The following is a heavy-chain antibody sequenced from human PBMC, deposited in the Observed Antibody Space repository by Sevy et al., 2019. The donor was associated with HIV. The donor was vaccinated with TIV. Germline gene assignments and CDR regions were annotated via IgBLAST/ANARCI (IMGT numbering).Heavy chain of an antibody. V-gene: IGHV3-30*18. CDR3: AKESGSYYDFWSGHDAFDI. J-gene: IGHJ3*02. D-gene: IGHD3-3*01. CDR2: ISYDGSSK. CDR1: GFNFSSYG. Sequence: GGSLRLSCAASGFNFSSYGMHWVRQAPGKGLEWVAVISYDGSSKYYAESVKGRFTMSRDNSKNTLYLQISSLRAEDTAVYYCAKESGSYYDFWSGHDAFDIWGQGTMVTVSS.